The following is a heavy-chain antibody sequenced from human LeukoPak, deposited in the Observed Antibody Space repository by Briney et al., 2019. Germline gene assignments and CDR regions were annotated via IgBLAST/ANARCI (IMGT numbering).Heavy chain of an antibody. CDR3: ARPGGYYGSGSYLDY. V-gene: IGHV3-53*01. J-gene: IGHJ4*02. D-gene: IGHD3-10*01. Sequence: GGSLRLSCAASGFTVSSNYMSWVRQAPGKGLEWVSVIYSGGSTYYADSVKGRFTISRDNSKNTLYLQMNSLRAEDTAVYYCARPGGYYGSGSYLDYWGQGTLVPVSS. CDR2: IYSGGST. CDR1: GFTVSSNY.